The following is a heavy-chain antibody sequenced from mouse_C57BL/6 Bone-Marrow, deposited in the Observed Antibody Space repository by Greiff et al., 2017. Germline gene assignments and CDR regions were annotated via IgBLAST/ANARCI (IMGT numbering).Heavy chain of an antibody. CDR2: IYTGSGST. CDR1: GYTFNSYW. CDR3: NKFITTVVANYAMDY. V-gene: IGHV1-55*01. Sequence: QVQLQQPGAELVKPGASVKMSCKASGYTFNSYWITWVKPRPGQGLEWIGDIYTGSGSTNYNEQFKSKATLTVDTSSSTAYMQLSSLTSEYSAVYYCNKFITTVVANYAMDYWGQGTSVTVSA. D-gene: IGHD1-1*01. J-gene: IGHJ4*01.